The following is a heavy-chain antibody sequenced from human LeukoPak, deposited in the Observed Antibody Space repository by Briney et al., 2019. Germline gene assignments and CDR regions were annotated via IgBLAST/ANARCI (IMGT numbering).Heavy chain of an antibody. CDR2: IYTSGST. J-gene: IGHJ6*03. V-gene: IGHV4-61*02. Sequence: SQTLSLTGTVSGGSISSGSYYWSWIRQPAGKGLEWIGRIYTSGSTNYNPSLKSRVTISVDASKNQFSLKLSSVTAADTAVYYCARDTDLASYYYYYMDVWGKGTTVTVSS. CDR3: ARDTDLASYYYYYMDV. CDR1: GGSISSGSYY.